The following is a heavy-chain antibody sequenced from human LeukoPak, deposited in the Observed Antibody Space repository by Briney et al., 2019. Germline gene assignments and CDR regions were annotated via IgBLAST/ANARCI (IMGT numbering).Heavy chain of an antibody. CDR3: ARRGWFGELFPANF. Sequence: GGSLRLSCAASGFTFSSYEMNWVRQAPGKGLEWVSYISSSGSTIYYADSVKGRFTISRDNAKNSLYLQMNSLRAEDTAVYYCARRGWFGELFPANFWGQGTLVTVSS. J-gene: IGHJ4*02. CDR2: ISSSGSTI. V-gene: IGHV3-48*03. CDR1: GFTFSSYE. D-gene: IGHD3-10*01.